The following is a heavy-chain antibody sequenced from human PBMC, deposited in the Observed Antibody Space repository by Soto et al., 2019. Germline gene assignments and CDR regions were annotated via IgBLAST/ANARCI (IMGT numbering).Heavy chain of an antibody. Sequence: SETLSLTCTVSGGSISSYYWSWIRQPPGKGLEWIGYIYYSGSTNYNPSLKSRVTISVDTSKNQFSLKLSSVTAADTAVYYCARSYYDSSGDFDYWGQGTLVTVSS. V-gene: IGHV4-59*01. J-gene: IGHJ4*02. D-gene: IGHD3-22*01. CDR3: ARSYYDSSGDFDY. CDR2: IYYSGST. CDR1: GGSISSYY.